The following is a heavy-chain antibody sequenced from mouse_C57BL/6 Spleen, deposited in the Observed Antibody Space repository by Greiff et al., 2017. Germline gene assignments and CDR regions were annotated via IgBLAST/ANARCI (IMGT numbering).Heavy chain of an antibody. V-gene: IGHV5-6*01. CDR1: GFTFSSYG. Sequence: EVQLVESGGDLVKPGGSLKLSCAASGFTFSSYGMSWVRQTPDKRLEWVATISSGGSYTYYPDSVKGRFTISRDNAKNTLYLQMSSLKSEDTAMYYCARTGTLGYFDVWGTGTTVTVSS. CDR2: ISSGGSYT. CDR3: ARTGTLGYFDV. D-gene: IGHD2-14*01. J-gene: IGHJ1*03.